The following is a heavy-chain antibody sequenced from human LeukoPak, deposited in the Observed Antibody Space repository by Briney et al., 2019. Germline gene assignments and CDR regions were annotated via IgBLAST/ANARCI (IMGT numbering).Heavy chain of an antibody. CDR1: GYTFTSYD. J-gene: IGHJ5*02. CDR2: MNPNSGGT. CDR3: ARVSLRTYYYDSSGSTDWFDP. V-gene: IGHV1-2*02. D-gene: IGHD3-22*01. Sequence: ASVKVSCKASGYTFTSYDINWVRQATGQGLEWMGWMNPNSGGTNYAQKFQGRVTMTRDTSISTAYMELSRLRSDDTAVYYCARVSLRTYYYDSSGSTDWFDPWGQGTLVTVSS.